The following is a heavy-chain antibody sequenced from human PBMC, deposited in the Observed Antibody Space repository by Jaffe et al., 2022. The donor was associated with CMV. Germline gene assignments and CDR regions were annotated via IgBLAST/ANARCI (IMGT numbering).Heavy chain of an antibody. CDR2: IYYSGST. CDR3: ARHVTQQLVRDRYSGSYGGFDY. CDR1: GGSISSSSYY. D-gene: IGHD1-26*01. Sequence: QLQLQESGPGLVKPSETLSLTCTVSGGSISSSSYYWGWIRQPPGKGLEWIGSIYYSGSTYYNPSLKSRVTISVDTSKNQFSLKLSSVTAADTAVYYCARHVTQQLVRDRYSGSYGGFDYWGQGTLVTVSS. V-gene: IGHV4-39*01. J-gene: IGHJ4*02.